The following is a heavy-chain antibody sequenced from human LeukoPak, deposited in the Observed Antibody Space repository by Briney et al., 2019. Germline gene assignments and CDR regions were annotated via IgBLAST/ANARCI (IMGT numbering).Heavy chain of an antibody. CDR2: IIPIFGTA. J-gene: IGHJ6*04. V-gene: IGHV1-69*13. CDR3: AREEYSSGPFRSGMDV. CDR1: GYTFTGYY. D-gene: IGHD6-19*01. Sequence: ASVKVSCKAPGYTFTGYYMHWVRQAPGQGLEWMGGIIPIFGTANYAQKFQGRVTITADESTSTAYMELSSLRSEDTAVYYCAREEYSSGPFRSGMDVWGKGTTVTVSS.